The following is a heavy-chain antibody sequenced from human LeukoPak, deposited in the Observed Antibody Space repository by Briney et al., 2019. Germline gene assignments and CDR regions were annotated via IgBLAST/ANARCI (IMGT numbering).Heavy chain of an antibody. Sequence: GGSLRLSCAASGYTVSDKPMTWVRQAAGKGLEWVSVIYSEGSTHYSESVKGRFYISRDNSKNTLYLQMNSLGAEDTAVYYCAARPDSHRGPYDYWGQGTLVTVSS. CDR3: AARPDSHRGPYDY. J-gene: IGHJ4*02. CDR2: IYSEGST. V-gene: IGHV3-66*01. CDR1: GYTVSDKP. D-gene: IGHD3-16*01.